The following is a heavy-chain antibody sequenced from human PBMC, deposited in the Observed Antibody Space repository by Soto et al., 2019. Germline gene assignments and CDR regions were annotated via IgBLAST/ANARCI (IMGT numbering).Heavy chain of an antibody. CDR2: ISYDGSNK. J-gene: IGHJ6*02. Sequence: GGSLRLSCAASGFTFSSYAMHWVRRAPGKGLEWVAVISYDGSNKYYADSVKGRFTISRDNSKNTLYLQMNSLRAEDTAVYYCARDSIRGGYYYYGMDVWGQGTTVTVSS. V-gene: IGHV3-30-3*01. CDR3: ARDSIRGGYYYYGMDV. D-gene: IGHD2-15*01. CDR1: GFTFSSYA.